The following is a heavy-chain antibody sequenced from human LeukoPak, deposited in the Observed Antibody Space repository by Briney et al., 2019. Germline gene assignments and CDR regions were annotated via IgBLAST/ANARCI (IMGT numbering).Heavy chain of an antibody. J-gene: IGHJ4*02. CDR2: ISYDGSNK. CDR3: ARDNDGYGYGYGPPDY. V-gene: IGHV3-30-3*01. CDR1: GFTFSSYA. D-gene: IGHD5-18*01. Sequence: GGSLRLSCAASGFTFSSYAMHWVRQAPGKGLEWVAVISYDGSNKYYADSVKGRFTISRDNSKNTLYLQMNSLRAEDTAVYYCARDNDGYGYGYGPPDYWGQGTLVTVSS.